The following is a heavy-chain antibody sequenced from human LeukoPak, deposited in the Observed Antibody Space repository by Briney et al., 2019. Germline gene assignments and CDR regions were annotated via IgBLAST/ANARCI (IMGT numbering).Heavy chain of an antibody. D-gene: IGHD3-3*01. CDR1: GFTLSSHV. Sequence: GGSLRLSCVASGFTLSSHVMHCVRQAPRKGLEWVSLISSDGTTKYNADSVEGRFTISRDTSMDTLYLQMNSLRVDDTSVYYCARGILSPRSVAFDVWGQGTMVTVS. CDR2: ISSDGTTK. V-gene: IGHV3-30-3*01. CDR3: ARGILSPRSVAFDV. J-gene: IGHJ3*01.